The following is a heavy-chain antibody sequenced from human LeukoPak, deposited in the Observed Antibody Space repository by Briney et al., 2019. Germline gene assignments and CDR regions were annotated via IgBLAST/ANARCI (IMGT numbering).Heavy chain of an antibody. J-gene: IGHJ3*01. V-gene: IGHV4-59*01. CDR3: ARPAERGYSYGLDL. Sequence: SETLSLTCTVSGDSISSYYWGWIRQPPGKGLEWIGYIYYSGSTNYNPSLKSRVTISLDTSKNQVSLTLSSVTAADTAVYYCARPAERGYSYGLDLWGQGTMVTVSS. D-gene: IGHD5-18*01. CDR2: IYYSGST. CDR1: GDSISSYY.